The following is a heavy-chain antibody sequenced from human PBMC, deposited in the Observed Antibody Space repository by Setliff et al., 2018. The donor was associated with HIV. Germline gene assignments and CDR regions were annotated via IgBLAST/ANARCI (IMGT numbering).Heavy chain of an antibody. V-gene: IGHV4-4*02. CDR3: ARARDIAVAGYFDY. CDR2: IYHSGST. J-gene: IGHJ4*02. D-gene: IGHD6-19*01. CDR1: GYSISSSNW. Sequence: SETLSLTCAVSGYSISSSNWWSWVRQPPGKGLEWIGEIYHSGSTNYNPSLKSRVTISVDKSKNQFSLKLSSVTAADTAVYYCARARDIAVAGYFDYWGQGTLVTVSS.